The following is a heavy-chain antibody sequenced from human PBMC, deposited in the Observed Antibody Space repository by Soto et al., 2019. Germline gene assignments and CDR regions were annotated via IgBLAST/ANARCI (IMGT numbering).Heavy chain of an antibody. CDR1: GFSFSTYS. J-gene: IGHJ6*02. CDR3: AREETAWPLAYGLDV. CDR2: IGRRSDI. Sequence: PGGSLRLSCEASGFSFSTYSMHWVRQTPGKGLEWVSSIGRRSDIYYADSVKGRFTISSDNAKNSVSLQMDSLRDEDTAVYYCAREETAWPLAYGLDVWGQGTTVTVSS. V-gene: IGHV3-21*01. D-gene: IGHD2-21*02.